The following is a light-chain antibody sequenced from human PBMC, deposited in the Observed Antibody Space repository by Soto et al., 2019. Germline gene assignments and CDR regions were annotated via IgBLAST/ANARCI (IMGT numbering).Light chain of an antibody. CDR1: QSISSS. CDR3: QQSYSTPRFT. V-gene: IGKV1-39*01. CDR2: AAS. Sequence: DLQMTQSPSSLSASVGDRVTITCRASQSISSSLNWYQQKPGKAPKILIYAASSLQSEVPSRFSGSGSGTDFTLTISSLQPEDFATYYCQQSYSTPRFTFGPGTKVDIK. J-gene: IGKJ3*01.